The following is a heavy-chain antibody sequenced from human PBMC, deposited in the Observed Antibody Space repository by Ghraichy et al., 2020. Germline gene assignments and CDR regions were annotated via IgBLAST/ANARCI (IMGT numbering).Heavy chain of an antibody. CDR1: GFTVSSNY. Sequence: LSLTCAASGFTVSSNYMSWVRQAPGKGLEWVSVIYSGGSTYYADSVKGRFTISRDNSKNTLYLQMNSLRAEDTAVYYCARDRIEGATDAFDIWGQGTMVTVSS. J-gene: IGHJ3*02. CDR2: IYSGGST. V-gene: IGHV3-66*02. D-gene: IGHD1-26*01. CDR3: ARDRIEGATDAFDI.